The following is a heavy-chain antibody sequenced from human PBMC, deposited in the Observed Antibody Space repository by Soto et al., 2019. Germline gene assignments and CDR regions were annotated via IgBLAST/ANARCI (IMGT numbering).Heavy chain of an antibody. Sequence: SQTLSLTCAISGDSVSSNSAAWNWIRQSPSRGLEWLGRTYYRSKWYNDYAVSVKSQITINPVTSKNQFSLQLNYVNPEDTAVYYCARFYYDGSGSYYGMDVWGQGTTVTVSS. CDR1: GDSVSSNSAA. CDR3: ARFYYDGSGSYYGMDV. J-gene: IGHJ6*02. V-gene: IGHV6-1*01. D-gene: IGHD3-10*01. CDR2: TYYRSKWYN.